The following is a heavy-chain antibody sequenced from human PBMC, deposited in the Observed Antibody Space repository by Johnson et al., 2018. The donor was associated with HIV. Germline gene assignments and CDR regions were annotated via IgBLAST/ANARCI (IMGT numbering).Heavy chain of an antibody. D-gene: IGHD7-27*01. Sequence: VQLVESGGGVVQPGGSLRLSCAASGFTVSSNYMSWVRQAPGKGLEWVSVIYSGGSTYYADSVKGRFTISRANSKNTLYLQMNSLRAEDTAVYYCWSWGRDAFDIWGQGTMVTVSS. J-gene: IGHJ3*02. V-gene: IGHV3-53*01. CDR3: WSWGRDAFDI. CDR2: IYSGGST. CDR1: GFTVSSNY.